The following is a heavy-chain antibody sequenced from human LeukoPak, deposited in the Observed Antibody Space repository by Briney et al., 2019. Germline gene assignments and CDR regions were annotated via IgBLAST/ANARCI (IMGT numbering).Heavy chain of an antibody. J-gene: IGHJ4*02. CDR3: ARTPSSNWYYFDY. Sequence: SGASLRLSCAASGFTFSGYAMTWVRQAPGKGLEWVSAISGGGGSTYYADSVKGRFTISRDNSKNTLYLQMNSLRAEDTAVYYCARTPSSNWYYFDYWGQGTLVTVSS. V-gene: IGHV3-23*01. CDR1: GFTFSGYA. CDR2: ISGGGGST. D-gene: IGHD6-13*01.